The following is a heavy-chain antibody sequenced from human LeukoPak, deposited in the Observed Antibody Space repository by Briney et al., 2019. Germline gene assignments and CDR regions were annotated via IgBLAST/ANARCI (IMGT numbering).Heavy chain of an antibody. J-gene: IGHJ4*02. CDR1: GFTFSSYA. Sequence: TGGSLRLSCAASGFTFSSYAMSWVRQAPGKGLEWVSGISSSGSGGSTYYADSVKGRFTISRDNSKNTLYLQINSVRAEDTAVYYCARDPTTVVIPAFFDYWGQGTLVTVSS. D-gene: IGHD4-17*01. CDR2: ISSSGSGGST. V-gene: IGHV3-23*01. CDR3: ARDPTTVVIPAFFDY.